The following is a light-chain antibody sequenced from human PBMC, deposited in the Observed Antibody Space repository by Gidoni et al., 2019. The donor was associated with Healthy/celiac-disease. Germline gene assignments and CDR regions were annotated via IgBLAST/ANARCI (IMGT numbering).Light chain of an antibody. J-gene: IGKJ4*01. V-gene: IGKV1-33*01. CDR3: QQYDNLPPLT. Sequence: DIQMTQSPSSLSASVGDRVTITCQASQDISNYLNWYQQKPGTAPKLLIYDASNLETGVPSRFSGSGSVTDFTFTISSLQPEDIATYYCQQYDNLPPLTFGGXTKVEIK. CDR1: QDISNY. CDR2: DAS.